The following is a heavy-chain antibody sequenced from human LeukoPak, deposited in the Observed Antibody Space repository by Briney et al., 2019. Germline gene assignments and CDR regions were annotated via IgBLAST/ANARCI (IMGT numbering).Heavy chain of an antibody. CDR1: GFTVSSNY. CDR2: IYDDGTT. D-gene: IGHD1/OR15-1a*01. Sequence: GGSLTLSCAVSGFTVSSNYMSWVRQAPGEGLEWVSFIYDDGTTYYAGSVKGRFTISRDSSKNTLFLQMNSLRAEDTAVYYCARSNCNSCYLGVWYYFDYWGQGTLVTVSS. V-gene: IGHV3-66*01. J-gene: IGHJ4*02. CDR3: ARSNCNSCYLGVWYYFDY.